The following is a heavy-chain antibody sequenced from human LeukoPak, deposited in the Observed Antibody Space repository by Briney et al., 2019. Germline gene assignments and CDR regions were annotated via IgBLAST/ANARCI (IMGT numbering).Heavy chain of an antibody. J-gene: IGHJ4*02. D-gene: IGHD2-15*01. CDR3: TTRSPARYCSDGACYSSADY. CDR2: IKSKVDGGTP. V-gene: IGHV3-15*01. Sequence: GRSLRLSCTASGFTFGEYAMSWIRQAPGKGLEWVGHIKSKVDGGTPDYVAPVKGRFTISRDDSRNTLYLQMSSLNTEDTAVYYCTTRSPARYCSDGACYSSADYWGQGTLVTVSS. CDR1: GFTFGEYA.